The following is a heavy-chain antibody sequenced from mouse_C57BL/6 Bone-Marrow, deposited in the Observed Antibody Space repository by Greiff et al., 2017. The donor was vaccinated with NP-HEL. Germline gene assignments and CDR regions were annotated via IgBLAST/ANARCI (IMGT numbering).Heavy chain of an antibody. D-gene: IGHD2-1*01. CDR1: GYTFTDYE. V-gene: IGHV1-15*01. CDR3: TRDLLWYPDY. CDR2: IDPETGGT. J-gene: IGHJ2*01. Sequence: QVQLQQSGAELVRPGASVTLSCKASGYTFTDYEMHWVKQTPVHGLEWIGAIDPETGGTAYNQKFKGKAILTAAKSSSTAYMELRSLTSADSAAYYCTRDLLWYPDYWGQGTTLTVSS.